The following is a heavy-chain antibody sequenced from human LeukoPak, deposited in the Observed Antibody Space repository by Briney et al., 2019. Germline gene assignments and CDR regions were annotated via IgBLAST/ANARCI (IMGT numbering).Heavy chain of an antibody. J-gene: IGHJ5*02. D-gene: IGHD3-10*01. Sequence: SETLSLTCAVYGGFFSGYYWSWIRQPPGKGLEWIGEINHSGSTNYDPSLKSRVTISVDTSKNQFSLKLSSVTAADTAVCYCARGDGSGSYPLSRRRYNWFDPWGQGILVTVSS. V-gene: IGHV4-34*01. CDR1: GGFFSGYY. CDR3: ARGDGSGSYPLSRRRYNWFDP. CDR2: INHSGST.